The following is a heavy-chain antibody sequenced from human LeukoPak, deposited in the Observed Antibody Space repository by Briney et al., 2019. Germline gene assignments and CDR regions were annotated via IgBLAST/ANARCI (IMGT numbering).Heavy chain of an antibody. CDR3: ARDLSVAYCGGDCYPFLDY. V-gene: IGHV3-48*01. J-gene: IGHJ4*02. Sequence: GGSLRLSCAASGFTFSSYSMNWVRQAPGKGLEWVSYISSSSSTIYYADSVKGRFTISRDNAKNSLYLQMNSLRAEDTAVYYCARDLSVAYCGGDCYPFLDYWGQGTLVTVSS. CDR2: ISSSSSTI. D-gene: IGHD2-21*01. CDR1: GFTFSSYS.